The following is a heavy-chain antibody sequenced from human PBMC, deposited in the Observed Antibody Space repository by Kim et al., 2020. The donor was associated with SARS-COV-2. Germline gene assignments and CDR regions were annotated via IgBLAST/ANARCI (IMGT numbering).Heavy chain of an antibody. CDR3: AKYTSVRVVPAAIFFGGGTNWFDP. J-gene: IGHJ5*02. D-gene: IGHD2-2*02. CDR2: ISGSGGST. V-gene: IGHV3-23*01. CDR1: GFTFSSYA. Sequence: GGSLRLSCAASGFTFSSYAMSWVRQAPGKGLEWVSAISGSGGSTYYADSVKGRFTISRDNSKNTLYLQMNSLRAEDTAVYYCAKYTSVRVVPAAIFFGGGTNWFDPWGHGTLVTVSS.